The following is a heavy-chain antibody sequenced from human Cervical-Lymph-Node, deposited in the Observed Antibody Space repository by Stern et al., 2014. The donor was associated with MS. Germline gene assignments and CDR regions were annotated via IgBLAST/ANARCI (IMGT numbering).Heavy chain of an antibody. Sequence: QVQLVQSGAEVKKPGSSVKVSCKASGDTFSNFDISWVRQAPGQGPEWLGGITPLFGTANYAQRFQGRVTFTADESTSTTYMELSSLRSEDTAVYCARHQGGVAAYWGQGTLVTVSS. V-gene: IGHV1-69*01. CDR1: GDTFSNFD. CDR3: ARHQGGVAAY. D-gene: IGHD6-13*01. J-gene: IGHJ4*02. CDR2: ITPLFGTA.